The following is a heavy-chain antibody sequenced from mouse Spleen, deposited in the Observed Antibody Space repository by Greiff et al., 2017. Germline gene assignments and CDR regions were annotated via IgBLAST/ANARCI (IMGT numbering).Heavy chain of an antibody. CDR3: ARDGGRFDY. V-gene: IGHV3-2*02. CDR1: GYSITSDYA. J-gene: IGHJ2*01. CDR2: ISYSGST. D-gene: IGHD1-1*02. Sequence: EVQLQESGPGLVKPSQSLSLTCTVTGYSITSDYAWNWIRQFPGNKLEWMGYISYSGSTSYNPSLKSRISITRDTSKNQFFLQLNSVTTEDTATYYCARDGGRFDYWGQGTTLTVSS.